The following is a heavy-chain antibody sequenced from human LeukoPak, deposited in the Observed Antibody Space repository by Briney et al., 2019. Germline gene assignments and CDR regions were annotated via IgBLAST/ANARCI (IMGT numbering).Heavy chain of an antibody. J-gene: IGHJ4*02. CDR2: ISSSGSTI. Sequence: EGSLRLSCAASGFTFSSYEMNWVRQAPGKGLEWVSYISSSGSTIYYADSVKGRFTISRDNAKNSLYLQMNSLRAEDTAVYYCARETYYYDSSGYPEAGYFDYWGQGTLVTVSS. V-gene: IGHV3-48*03. CDR1: GFTFSSYE. CDR3: ARETYYYDSSGYPEAGYFDY. D-gene: IGHD3-22*01.